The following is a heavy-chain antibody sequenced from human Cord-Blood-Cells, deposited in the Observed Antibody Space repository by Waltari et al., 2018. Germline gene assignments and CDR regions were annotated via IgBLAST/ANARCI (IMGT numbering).Heavy chain of an antibody. Sequence: QLQLQESGPGLVKPSETLSLTCTVSGGSISSSSYYWGWIRQPPGKGLEWIGGIYYSGSTYHNPSLKSRVTISVDTSKNQFSLKLSSVTAADTAVYYCARLSRLEPNFDYWGQGTLVTVSS. J-gene: IGHJ4*02. V-gene: IGHV4-39*01. CDR2: IYYSGST. D-gene: IGHD1-1*01. CDR1: GGSISSSSYY. CDR3: ARLSRLEPNFDY.